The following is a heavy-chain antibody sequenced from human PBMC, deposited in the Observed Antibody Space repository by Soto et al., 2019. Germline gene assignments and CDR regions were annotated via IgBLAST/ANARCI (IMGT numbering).Heavy chain of an antibody. CDR2: ISSSGGTI. Sequence: GESLRVLCGASGFTCSYDYMSWIRQSPGKGLEWVSYISSSGGTIYYADSVKGRFTISRDNAKNSLFLQMNSLRADDTAVYYCARASSPRDPWLDYWGQGTLVTVSS. CDR3: ARASSPRDPWLDY. J-gene: IGHJ4*02. CDR1: GFTCSYDY. D-gene: IGHD5-18*01. V-gene: IGHV3-11*01.